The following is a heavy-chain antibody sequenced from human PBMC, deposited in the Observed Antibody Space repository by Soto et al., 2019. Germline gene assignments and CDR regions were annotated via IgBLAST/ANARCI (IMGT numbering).Heavy chain of an antibody. CDR3: AGFVVPASRNSGFDY. J-gene: IGHJ4*02. V-gene: IGHV4-39*01. CDR2: IYYSGST. Sequence: SETLSLTCTVSGISVSTSDYYWGWVRQPPGKGLDWIGNIYYSGSTFYNPSLRSRVTLSVDTSKNQFSLRLNSVTVADTAVYFCAGFVVPASRNSGFDYWGQGTLVTVSS. D-gene: IGHD2-15*01. CDR1: GISVSTSDYY.